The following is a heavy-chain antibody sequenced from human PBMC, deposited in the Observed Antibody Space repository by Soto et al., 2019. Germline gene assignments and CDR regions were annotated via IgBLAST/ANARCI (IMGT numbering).Heavy chain of an antibody. CDR2: IIPILDIA. CDR1: GDTFSSYT. Sequence: QVQLVQSGAEVKKPGSSVKVSCKASGDTFSSYTISWVRQAPGQGLEWMGRIIPILDIANYAQKFQGRVPITADKSTSTAYMELSSLRSEDTAVYYCAAGGHGAFDIWGQGTMVTVSS. D-gene: IGHD1-26*01. V-gene: IGHV1-69*02. CDR3: AAGGHGAFDI. J-gene: IGHJ3*02.